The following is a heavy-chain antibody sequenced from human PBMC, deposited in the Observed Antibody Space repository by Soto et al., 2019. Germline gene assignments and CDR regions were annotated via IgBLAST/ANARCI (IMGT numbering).Heavy chain of an antibody. CDR3: ARRSSSSLGSLFDP. D-gene: IGHD6-6*01. Sequence: SETLSLTCTVSCGSISSSTYYWDWIRQPPGKGLEWIGAMYYTGNKNYNPSLESRVTMSVDTSKNQFSLKLSSVTPTDTAVYYCARRSSSSLGSLFDPWGRGILVTVSS. V-gene: IGHV4-39*01. J-gene: IGHJ5*02. CDR1: CGSISSSTYY. CDR2: MYYTGNK.